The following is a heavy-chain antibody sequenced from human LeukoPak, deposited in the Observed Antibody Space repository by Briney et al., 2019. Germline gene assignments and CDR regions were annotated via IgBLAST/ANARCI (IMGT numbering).Heavy chain of an antibody. CDR3: ARQWDGDY. J-gene: IGHJ4*02. V-gene: IGHV4-59*08. D-gene: IGHD1-26*01. Sequence: SETLSLTCTVSGGSIRNNYWSWIRQPPGKGLEWIGIIHYGGSTNYNPSLKSRVTISLDTSNNQFFLKLRSVTAADTAVYYCARQWDGDYWGQGTLVTVSS. CDR1: GGSIRNNY. CDR2: IHYGGST.